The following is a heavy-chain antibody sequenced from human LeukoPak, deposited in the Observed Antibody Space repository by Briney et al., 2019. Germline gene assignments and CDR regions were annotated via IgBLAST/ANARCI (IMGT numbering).Heavy chain of an antibody. CDR1: GFTFGNYA. CDR2: ISSDGGST. V-gene: IGHV3-64*02. J-gene: IGHJ5*02. Sequence: GGSLRLSCAAPGFTFGNYAMHWVRQAPGKGLEYISSISSDGGSTYYADSVKGRFTISRDNSKNTLYLQMGRLRAEDMAVYYCARTGITMLRGVIMRNNWFDPWGPGTLVTVSS. D-gene: IGHD3-10*01. CDR3: ARTGITMLRGVIMRNNWFDP.